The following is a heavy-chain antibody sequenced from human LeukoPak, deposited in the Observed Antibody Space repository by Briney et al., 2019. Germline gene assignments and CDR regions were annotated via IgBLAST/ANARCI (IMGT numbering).Heavy chain of an antibody. CDR2: IYSGGST. CDR3: AKDKGIINGFYYFDS. D-gene: IGHD3-10*01. J-gene: IGHJ4*02. CDR1: GFTVSSNY. Sequence: GSLRLSCAASGFTVSSNYMSWVRQAPGKGLEWVSVIYSGGSTYYADSVKGRFTISRDNAKSSLYLQMNSLRPGDTALYYCAKDKGIINGFYYFDSWGQGTLVAVSS. V-gene: IGHV3-53*05.